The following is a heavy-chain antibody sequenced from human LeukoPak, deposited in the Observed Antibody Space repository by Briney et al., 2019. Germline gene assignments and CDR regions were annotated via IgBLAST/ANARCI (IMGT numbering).Heavy chain of an antibody. V-gene: IGHV1-2*02. D-gene: IGHD3-22*01. CDR2: INPNSGDT. CDR3: ARVYYYDSSGYYEADAFDI. Sequence: ASVKVSCKASGYTFTGYYMHWVRQAPGQGLEWMGWINPNSGDTNYAQKFQGRVTMTSDTSFSTAYMELSSLRSEGTAVYYCARVYYYDSSGYYEADAFDIWGQGTMVTVSS. CDR1: GYTFTGYY. J-gene: IGHJ3*02.